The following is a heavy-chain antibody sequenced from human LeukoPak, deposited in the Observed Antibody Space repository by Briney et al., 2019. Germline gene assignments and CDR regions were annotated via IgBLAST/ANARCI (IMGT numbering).Heavy chain of an antibody. CDR3: ARDKRYRSGGSCYENWFDP. V-gene: IGHV4-59*01. CDR2: IYYSGST. D-gene: IGHD2-15*01. CDR1: GGSISSYY. J-gene: IGHJ5*02. Sequence: SETLSLTCTVSGGSISSYYWSWIRQPPGKGLEWIGYIYYSGSTNYNPSLKSRVTISVDTSKNQFSLKLSSVTAADTAVYYCARDKRYRSGGSCYENWFDPWGQGTLVTVSS.